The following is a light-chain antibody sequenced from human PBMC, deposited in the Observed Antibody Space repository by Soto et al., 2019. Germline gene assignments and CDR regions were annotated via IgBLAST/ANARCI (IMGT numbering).Light chain of an antibody. CDR3: QQYTNWPLT. Sequence: EIVMTQSPVTLYVSPGERATLSCRASQTVSNNLAWYQRKPGQAPRLLIYGASTRATGVPARFSGSGSGTEFTLTISSLQSEDSAVYYCQQYTNWPLTLGQGTRLDIK. CDR2: GAS. CDR1: QTVSNN. J-gene: IGKJ5*01. V-gene: IGKV3-15*01.